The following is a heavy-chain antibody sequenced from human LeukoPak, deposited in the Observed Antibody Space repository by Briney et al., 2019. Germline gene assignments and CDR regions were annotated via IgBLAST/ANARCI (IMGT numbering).Heavy chain of an antibody. Sequence: QTLSLTCAISGDSVSSNSAAWNWIRQSPSRGLEWLGRTYYRSKWYNEYAVSVKSRIIINPDTSENQFSLQLNSVTPEDTAVYYCAKAEKYSGRVFDCWGQGTLVTVSS. D-gene: IGHD1-26*01. V-gene: IGHV6-1*01. CDR1: GDSVSSNSAA. CDR3: AKAEKYSGRVFDC. CDR2: TYYRSKWYN. J-gene: IGHJ4*02.